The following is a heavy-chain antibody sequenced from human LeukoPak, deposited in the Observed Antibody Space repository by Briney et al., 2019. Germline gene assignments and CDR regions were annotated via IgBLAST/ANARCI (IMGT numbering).Heavy chain of an antibody. CDR2: ISAYNGNT. CDR3: ARVSAVVDAFDI. Sequence: ASVKVSCKASGYTFTIYGISWVRHAPGQGLEWRGWISAYNGNTNYAQNLQGRVTMTTDTSTSTAYMEMRSLRSGDTAVYYCARVSAVVDAFDIWGEGTMVSVSS. CDR1: GYTFTIYG. V-gene: IGHV1-18*01. D-gene: IGHD2-2*01. J-gene: IGHJ3*02.